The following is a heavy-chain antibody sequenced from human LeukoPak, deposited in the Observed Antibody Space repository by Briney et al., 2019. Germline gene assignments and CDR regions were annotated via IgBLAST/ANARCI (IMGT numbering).Heavy chain of an antibody. CDR1: GYTFTGHY. CDR3: ARGRVHSWSDAFDI. V-gene: IGHV1-2*02. Sequence: ASVKVSCKASGYTFTGHYMHWVRQAPGQGLEWMGWVNSDSGGTKYAQKFQGSVIMTRVTSISTAYMELSRLKSDDTAVYYCARGRVHSWSDAFDIWGQGTTVTVSS. CDR2: VNSDSGGT. D-gene: IGHD1-1*01. J-gene: IGHJ3*02.